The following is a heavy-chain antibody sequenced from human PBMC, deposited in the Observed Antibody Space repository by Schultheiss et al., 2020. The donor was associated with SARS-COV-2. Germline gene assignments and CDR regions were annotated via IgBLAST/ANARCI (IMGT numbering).Heavy chain of an antibody. Sequence: ASVKVSCKVSGYTLTELSMHWVRQAPGKGLEWMGGFDPEDGETIYAQKFQGRVTMTEDTSTDTAYMELSSLRSEDTAVYYCARVRDILTGYLLDAFDIWGQGTMVTVSS. CDR3: ARVRDILTGYLLDAFDI. J-gene: IGHJ3*02. CDR2: FDPEDGET. V-gene: IGHV1-24*01. D-gene: IGHD3-9*01. CDR1: GYTLTELS.